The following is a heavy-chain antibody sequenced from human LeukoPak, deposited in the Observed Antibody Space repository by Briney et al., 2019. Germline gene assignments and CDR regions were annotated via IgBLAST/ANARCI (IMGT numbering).Heavy chain of an antibody. CDR3: AGDRNSDWYSHLDY. V-gene: IGHV3-23*01. Sequence: PGGSLILSCAASRFTFSSYSMKWVRQAPGKGLEWVAIITANGDNEYYADAVKGRFTISRDNYRNTVYMKMDSMRAEDTAIYYCAGDRNSDWYSHLDYWGQGSQVTVSP. CDR1: RFTFSSYS. D-gene: IGHD6-19*01. CDR2: ITANGDNE. J-gene: IGHJ4*02.